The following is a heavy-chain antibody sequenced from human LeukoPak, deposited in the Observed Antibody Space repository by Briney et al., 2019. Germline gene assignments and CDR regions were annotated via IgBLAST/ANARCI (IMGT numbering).Heavy chain of an antibody. D-gene: IGHD3-16*02. CDR1: GYTFTGYY. Sequence: ASVKVSCKASGYTFTGYYMHWVRQAPGQGLEWMGWINPNSGGTNYAQKFQGRVTMTRDTSISTAYMELSRLRSGDTAVYYCASLSYDYVWGSYRSDDYWGQGTLVTVSS. CDR3: ASLSYDYVWGSYRSDDY. J-gene: IGHJ4*02. V-gene: IGHV1-2*02. CDR2: INPNSGGT.